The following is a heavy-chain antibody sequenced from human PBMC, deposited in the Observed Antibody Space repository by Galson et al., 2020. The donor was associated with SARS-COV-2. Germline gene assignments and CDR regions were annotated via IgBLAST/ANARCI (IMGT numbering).Heavy chain of an antibody. J-gene: IGHJ6*02. Sequence: SETLSLTCAVYGGSFSGYYWSWIRQPPGKGLEWIGEINHSGSTNYNPSLKSRVTISVDTSNNQFSLKLSSVTAADTAVYYCASVEYYYDSSGYPQRTYGMDVWGQGTTVTVSS. CDR1: GGSFSGYY. CDR2: INHSGST. CDR3: ASVEYYYDSSGYPQRTYGMDV. D-gene: IGHD3-22*01. V-gene: IGHV4-34*01.